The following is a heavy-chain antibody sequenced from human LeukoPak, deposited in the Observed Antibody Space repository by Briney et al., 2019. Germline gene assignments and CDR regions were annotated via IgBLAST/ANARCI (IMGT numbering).Heavy chain of an antibody. J-gene: IGHJ6*03. Sequence: ASVKVSCKASGYTFTGYYMHWVRQAPGQGLEWMGWINPNSGSTNYAQKFQGRVTMTRDTSNSTAYMELSRMRSDETAVYYCARVHYDYRSGYMVYYYYMDVWGKGTTVTVSS. CDR1: GYTFTGYY. CDR3: ARVHYDYRSGYMVYYYYMDV. CDR2: INPNSGST. V-gene: IGHV1-2*02. D-gene: IGHD3-3*01.